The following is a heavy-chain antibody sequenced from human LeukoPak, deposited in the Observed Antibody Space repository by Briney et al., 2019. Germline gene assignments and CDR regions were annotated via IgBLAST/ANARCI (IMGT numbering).Heavy chain of an antibody. CDR1: GGSISSGGYY. Sequence: LSETLSLTCTVSGGSISSGGYYWSWIRQHPGKGLEWIGNNYYSGNTYYNPSLKSRVTISIDTSRNQFSLKLNSVTAADTAVYYCARDRGDYCDYWGQGTLVTVSS. CDR3: ARDRGDYCDY. CDR2: NYYSGNT. V-gene: IGHV4-31*03. J-gene: IGHJ4*02. D-gene: IGHD3-10*01.